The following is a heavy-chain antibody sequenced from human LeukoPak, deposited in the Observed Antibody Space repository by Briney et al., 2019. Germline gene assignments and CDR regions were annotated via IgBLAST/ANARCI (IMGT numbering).Heavy chain of an antibody. CDR1: GYTFTGYY. CDR2: INPNSGGT. Sequence: ASVRVSCKASGYTFTGYYMHWMRQAPGQGLEWMGWINPNSGGTNYAQKFQGRVTMTRDTSISTAYMELSRLRSDDTAVYYCARGSGYSDYAFDYWGQGTLVTVSS. V-gene: IGHV1-2*02. D-gene: IGHD5-12*01. J-gene: IGHJ4*02. CDR3: ARGSGYSDYAFDY.